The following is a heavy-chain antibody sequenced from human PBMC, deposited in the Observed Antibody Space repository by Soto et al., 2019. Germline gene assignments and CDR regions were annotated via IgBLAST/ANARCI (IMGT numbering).Heavy chain of an antibody. CDR2: ISAYNGNT. V-gene: IGHV1-18*01. J-gene: IGHJ6*02. CDR3: ASSYYGSGTPYYYGMDV. CDR1: GYTFTSYG. D-gene: IGHD3-10*01. Sequence: QVQLVQSGAEVKKPGASVKVSCKASGYTFTSYGISWVRQARGQGLEWMGWISAYNGNTNYAQKLQGRVTMTTDTSTSTAYMELRSLRSDDTAVYYCASSYYGSGTPYYYGMDVWGQGTTVTVSS.